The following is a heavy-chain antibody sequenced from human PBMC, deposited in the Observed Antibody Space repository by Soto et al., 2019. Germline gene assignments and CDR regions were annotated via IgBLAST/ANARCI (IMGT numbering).Heavy chain of an antibody. CDR2: INPNSGNT. CDR1: GYTFSTYD. CDR3: ARVWGTIDY. Sequence: ASVKVSCKTSGYTFSTYDINWVRQATGQGLEWMGWINPNSGNTGSAQKFQGRITMTRDTSTGTAYVELTSLRYEDTAVYYCARVWGTIDYWGQGTLVTVSS. V-gene: IGHV1-8*01. J-gene: IGHJ4*02. D-gene: IGHD3-16*01.